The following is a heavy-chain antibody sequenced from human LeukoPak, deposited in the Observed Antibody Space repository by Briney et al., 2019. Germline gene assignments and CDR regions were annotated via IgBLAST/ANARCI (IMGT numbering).Heavy chain of an antibody. CDR2: ISSSSSYI. CDR1: GFTFSNYS. CDR3: ASGIVGATSFDY. J-gene: IGHJ4*02. D-gene: IGHD1-26*01. Sequence: GGSLRLSCAASGFTFSNYSMNWVRQAPGKGLEWVSSISSSSSYIYYADSVKGRFTISRDNAKNSLYLQMNSLRAEDTAVYYCASGIVGATSFDYWGQGTLVTVSS. V-gene: IGHV3-21*01.